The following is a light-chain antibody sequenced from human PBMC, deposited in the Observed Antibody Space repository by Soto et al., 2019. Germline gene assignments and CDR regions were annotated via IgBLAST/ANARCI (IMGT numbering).Light chain of an antibody. V-gene: IGLV2-8*01. Sequence: QSALTQPPSASGSPGQAVTISCTGTSSDVGGYNYVSWYQQHPGKAPKLMIYEVTKRPSVVPDRFSGSKSGNTASLTVSGLQAEDEAEYYGSSYAGSNSVVFGGGTKLTVL. CDR3: SSYAGSNSVV. CDR1: SSDVGGYNY. CDR2: EVT. J-gene: IGLJ2*01.